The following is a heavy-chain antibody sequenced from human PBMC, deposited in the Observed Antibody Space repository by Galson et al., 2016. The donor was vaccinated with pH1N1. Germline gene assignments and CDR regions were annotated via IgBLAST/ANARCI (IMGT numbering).Heavy chain of an antibody. Sequence: SVKVSCKAFGFPFSSYGFTWVRQAPGQGLEWMGWISAHNGHTNYAQKFQGRLTMSTDRSTSTVYMELRSLRSDDTAVYYCAREDYNFYMGLWGKGTTVAVSS. CDR1: GFPFSSYG. D-gene: IGHD5-24*01. V-gene: IGHV1-18*01. CDR3: AREDYNFYMGL. CDR2: ISAHNGHT. J-gene: IGHJ6*03.